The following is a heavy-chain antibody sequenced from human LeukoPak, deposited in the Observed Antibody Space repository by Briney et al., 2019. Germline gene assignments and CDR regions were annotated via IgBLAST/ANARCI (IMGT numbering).Heavy chain of an antibody. D-gene: IGHD4-17*01. CDR2: IYTSGST. CDR1: GDSISSYY. J-gene: IGHJ6*03. Sequence: SETLSLTRAVSGDSISSYYWSWIRQPAGKGLEWIGRIYTSGSTNYDPSLKSRVTISVDKSKNQFSLKLSSVTAADTAVYYCARDRTTVTTYYSYSYMDVWGKGTTVTVSS. V-gene: IGHV4-4*07. CDR3: ARDRTTVTTYYSYSYMDV.